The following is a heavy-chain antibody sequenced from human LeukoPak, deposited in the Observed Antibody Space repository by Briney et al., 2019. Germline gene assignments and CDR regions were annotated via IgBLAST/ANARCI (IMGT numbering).Heavy chain of an antibody. V-gene: IGHV4-34*01. CDR2: INYSGSTT. D-gene: IGHD2-2*01. J-gene: IGHJ4*02. CDR1: GGSFSGYH. Sequence: PSETLSLTCAVYGGSFSGYHWSWIRQFPGKGLEWIGEINYSGSTTNYDPSLKSRVTISVDTSKNQLSLKLSSVTAADTAVYYCARLGYCSSTSCHWGQGTLVTVSS. CDR3: ARLGYCSSTSCH.